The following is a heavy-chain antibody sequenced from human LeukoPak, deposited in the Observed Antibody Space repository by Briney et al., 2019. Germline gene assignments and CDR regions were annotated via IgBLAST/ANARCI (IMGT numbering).Heavy chain of an antibody. Sequence: PSETLSLTCTVSGGSISSSSYYWGWIRQPPGKGLEWIGSIYYSGSTYYNPSLKSRVTISVDTSKNQFSLKLSSVTAADTAVYYCARRSGWYSSSWSTNWFDPWGQGTLVTVSS. CDR3: ARRSGWYSSSWSTNWFDP. CDR2: IYYSGST. D-gene: IGHD6-13*01. V-gene: IGHV4-39*01. CDR1: GGSISSSSYY. J-gene: IGHJ5*02.